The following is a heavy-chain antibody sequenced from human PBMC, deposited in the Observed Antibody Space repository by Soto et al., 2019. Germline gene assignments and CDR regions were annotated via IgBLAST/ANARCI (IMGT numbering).Heavy chain of an antibody. V-gene: IGHV4-4*07. CDR2: VYSSGGT. CDR1: GGSMSSYY. Sequence: QVHLQQSGPGLVNPSATLSLTCTVSGGSMSSYYWTWIRQPAGKGLEWIGRVYSSGGTHYNPSLKSRVTISLDTSKNQFSLRLLSVTGADTAGYYCARGQRFSDWFDPWGQGTLVTVSS. CDR3: ARGQRFSDWFDP. J-gene: IGHJ5*02. D-gene: IGHD3-3*01.